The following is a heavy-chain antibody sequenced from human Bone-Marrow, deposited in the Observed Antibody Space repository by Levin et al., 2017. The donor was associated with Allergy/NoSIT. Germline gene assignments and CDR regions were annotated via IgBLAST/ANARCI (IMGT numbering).Heavy chain of an antibody. J-gene: IGHJ4*02. V-gene: IGHV4-34*01. CDR3: ARRGGAHCSSTSCYSPRLNSSGWSIDY. Sequence: SQTLSLTCAVYGGSFSGYYWSWIRQPPGKGLEWIGEINHSGSTNYNPSLKSRVTISVDTSKNQFSLKLSSVTAADTAVYYCARRGGAHCSSTSCYSPRLNSSGWSIDYWGQGTLVTVSS. CDR1: GGSFSGYY. CDR2: INHSGST. D-gene: IGHD2-2*01.